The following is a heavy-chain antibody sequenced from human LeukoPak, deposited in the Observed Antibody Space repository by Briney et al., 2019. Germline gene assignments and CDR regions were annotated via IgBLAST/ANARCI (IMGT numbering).Heavy chain of an antibody. CDR2: ISYDGSNK. D-gene: IGHD2-21*02. Sequence: GGSLRLSCAASGFTFSSYAMHWVRQAPGKGLEWVAVISYDGSNKYYADSVKGRFTISRDNSKNTLYLQMNSLRAEDTAVYYCARDQGHDFPYYWGQGTLVTVSS. J-gene: IGHJ4*02. CDR3: ARDQGHDFPYY. CDR1: GFTFSSYA. V-gene: IGHV3-30-3*01.